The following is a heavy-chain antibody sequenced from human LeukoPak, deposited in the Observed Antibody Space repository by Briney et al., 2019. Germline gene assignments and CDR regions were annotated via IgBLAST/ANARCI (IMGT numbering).Heavy chain of an antibody. CDR2: TNKEGTGT. J-gene: IGHJ3*02. D-gene: IGHD2-2*01. Sequence: GGSLRLSCAASGFTFSDYWMHWVRQAPGKGLMWVSRTNKEGTGTTYADSVRGRFTISRDNAKNTLLLQVNSLRAEDTGVYYCAREMGSSSYVLDIWGQGTMVTVSS. V-gene: IGHV3-74*01. CDR3: AREMGSSSYVLDI. CDR1: GFTFSDYW.